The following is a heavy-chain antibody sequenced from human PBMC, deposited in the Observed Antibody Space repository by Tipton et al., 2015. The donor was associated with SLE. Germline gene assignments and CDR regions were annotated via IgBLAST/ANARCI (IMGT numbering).Heavy chain of an antibody. Sequence: TLSLTCTVSGFSIINGYYWGWIRQSPGKGLEWIGSFYHSGSTNYNPSLKSRVTVSIDTSKNQFSLTLSSVTAADTAVYYCARHSPNWFDPWGQGMLVTVSS. CDR2: FYHSGST. CDR3: ARHSPNWFDP. CDR1: GFSIINGYY. J-gene: IGHJ5*02. V-gene: IGHV4-38-2*02.